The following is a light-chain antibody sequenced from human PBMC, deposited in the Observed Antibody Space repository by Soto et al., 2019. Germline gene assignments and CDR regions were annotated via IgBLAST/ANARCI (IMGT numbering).Light chain of an antibody. CDR3: QKYNSAPWT. Sequence: DIQMTQSPSSLSASVGDRVTITCRASQVISNYLAWYQQQPGKVPKLLIYVASTLQSGVPSRFSGSGSGTDFTLTISSLQPEDVATYYCQKYNSAPWTFGQGTKVEIK. CDR1: QVISNY. V-gene: IGKV1-27*01. CDR2: VAS. J-gene: IGKJ1*01.